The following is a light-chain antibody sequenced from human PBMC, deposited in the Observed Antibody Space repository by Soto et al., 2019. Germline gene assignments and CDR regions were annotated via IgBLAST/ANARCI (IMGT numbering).Light chain of an antibody. J-gene: IGKJ4*01. CDR1: QSVSTN. CDR3: QQYNSWFS. Sequence: EVVLTQSPATLSVSPGKTATLSCRASQSVSTNLAWYQQKPGQAPRLLIYGASTRATGIPARFSGSGSGTEFTLIISSLQSEDFAVYYCQQYNSWFSFGGGTKVEIK. V-gene: IGKV3-15*01. CDR2: GAS.